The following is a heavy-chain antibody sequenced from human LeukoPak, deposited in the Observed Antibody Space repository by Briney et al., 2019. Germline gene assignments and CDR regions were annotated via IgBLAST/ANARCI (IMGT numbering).Heavy chain of an antibody. J-gene: IGHJ3*02. D-gene: IGHD4-17*01. CDR1: GYTFTNYY. Sequence: GASVKVSCRASGYTFTNYYMHSVRQAPGQGLEWMGIINPSGGSTSYAQKFQGRVTMTRDTSTSTVYMELSSLRSEDTAVYYCARDSPDYGDYAGAFDIWGQGTMVTVSS. CDR2: INPSGGST. CDR3: ARDSPDYGDYAGAFDI. V-gene: IGHV1-46*01.